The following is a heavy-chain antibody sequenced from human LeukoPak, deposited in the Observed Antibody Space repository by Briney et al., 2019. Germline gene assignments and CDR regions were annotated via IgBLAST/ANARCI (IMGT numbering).Heavy chain of an antibody. CDR3: AKRTASGSYFDY. CDR2: IRYDGSNK. D-gene: IGHD1-26*01. J-gene: IGHJ4*02. V-gene: IGHV3-30*02. CDR1: GFTFSSYG. Sequence: GGSLRLSCAASGFTFSSYGMHWVRQAPGKGLEGVAFIRYDGSNKYYADSVKSRFTISRDNSKNTLYLQMNSLRAEDTAVYYCAKRTASGSYFDYWGQGTLVTVSS.